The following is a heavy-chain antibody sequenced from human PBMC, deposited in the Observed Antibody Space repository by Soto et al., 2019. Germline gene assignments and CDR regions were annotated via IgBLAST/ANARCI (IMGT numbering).Heavy chain of an antibody. CDR1: GFTFTKYW. CDR3: AREHMRD. V-gene: IGHV3-7*03. J-gene: IGHJ4*02. Sequence: EVQLVESGGGLVQPGGSLRLSCETSGFTFTKYWMSWVRQVPGKGLEWVANVKQDGSEKYYLDSVEGRFIISRDNAKNSLDLEMNSLRVEDTAVYYCAREHMRDWGQGVQVTVSA. CDR2: VKQDGSEK.